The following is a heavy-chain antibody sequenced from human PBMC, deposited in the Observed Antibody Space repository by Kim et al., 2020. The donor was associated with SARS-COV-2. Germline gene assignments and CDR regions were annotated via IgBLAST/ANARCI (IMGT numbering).Heavy chain of an antibody. CDR1: GFTFSSYG. V-gene: IGHV3-30*18. Sequence: GGSLRLSCAASGFTFSSYGMHWVRQAPGKGLEWVAVISYDGSNKYYADSVKGRFTISRDNSKNTLYLQMNSLRAEDTAVYYCAKDTYSSSWYAFDYWGQG. CDR2: ISYDGSNK. CDR3: AKDTYSSSWYAFDY. D-gene: IGHD6-13*01. J-gene: IGHJ4*02.